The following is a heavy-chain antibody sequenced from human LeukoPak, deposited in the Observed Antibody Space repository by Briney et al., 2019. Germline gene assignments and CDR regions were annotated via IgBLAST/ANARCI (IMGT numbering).Heavy chain of an antibody. J-gene: IGHJ4*02. V-gene: IGHV3-9*01. CDR1: GFTFDDYA. D-gene: IGHD4-17*01. Sequence: PGGSLRLSCAASGFTFDDYAMNWLRQAPGKGLEWVSGVSWNSASIAYADSVEGRFTISRDKAKNSLYLQMNSLRDEDTALYYCAKERFGDYGFGLDYWGQGTLVTVSS. CDR2: VSWNSASI. CDR3: AKERFGDYGFGLDY.